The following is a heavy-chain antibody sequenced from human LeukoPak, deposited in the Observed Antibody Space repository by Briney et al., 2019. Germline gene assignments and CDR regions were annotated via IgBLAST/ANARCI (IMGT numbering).Heavy chain of an antibody. CDR1: GFTFSSYE. Sequence: GGSLRLSCAASGFTFSSYEMNWVRQAPGKGLEWVSYISSSGSTIYYADSVKGRFTISRDNAKNSLYLQMNSLRVEDTAVYYCAKSFYERSGYYSNWGQGTLVTVSS. V-gene: IGHV3-48*03. J-gene: IGHJ4*02. D-gene: IGHD3-22*01. CDR3: AKSFYERSGYYSN. CDR2: ISSSGSTI.